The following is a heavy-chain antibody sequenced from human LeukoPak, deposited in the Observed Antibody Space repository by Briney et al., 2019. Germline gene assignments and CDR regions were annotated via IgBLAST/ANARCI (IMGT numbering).Heavy chain of an antibody. Sequence: PSETLSLTCTVSGDSITSYYWSWVRQPPGKGLEWIGRIYTSGSTNYNPSLKSRVTISVDTSKNQFSLKLSSVTAADTAVYYCARDSVGYYNFDYWGQGTLVTVSS. CDR2: IYTSGST. V-gene: IGHV4-4*08. D-gene: IGHD3-3*01. J-gene: IGHJ4*02. CDR3: ARDSVGYYNFDY. CDR1: GDSITSYY.